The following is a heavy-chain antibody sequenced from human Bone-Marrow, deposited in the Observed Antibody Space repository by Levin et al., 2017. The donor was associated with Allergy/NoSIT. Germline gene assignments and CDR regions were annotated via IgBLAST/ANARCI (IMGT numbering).Heavy chain of an antibody. CDR3: ARSHPTEYFFDS. Sequence: SGPTLVKPTQTLTLTCSFSGFSLSTDGMCVSWIRQPPGKALEWLALIDWEDEKHYSTSLKTRLSISKDTSENQVVLTMTNMDPVDTATYYCARSHPTEYFFDSWGQGTLVTVSS. J-gene: IGHJ4*02. CDR2: IDWEDEK. CDR1: GFSLSTDGMC. D-gene: IGHD2-21*02. V-gene: IGHV2-70*01.